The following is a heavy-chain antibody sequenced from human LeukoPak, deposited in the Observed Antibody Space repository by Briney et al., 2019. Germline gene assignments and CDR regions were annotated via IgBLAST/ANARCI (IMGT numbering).Heavy chain of an antibody. CDR1: GGSISSSSYY. V-gene: IGHV4-39*07. D-gene: IGHD6-13*01. Sequence: PSETLSLTCTVSGGSISSSSYYWGWIRQPPGKGLEWIGSIYYSGSTYYNPYLKSRVTIPVDTSKNQFSLKLSSVTAADTAVYYCARDLRGDSSSCFGYWGQGTLVTVSS. CDR3: ARDLRGDSSSCFGY. J-gene: IGHJ4*02. CDR2: IYYSGST.